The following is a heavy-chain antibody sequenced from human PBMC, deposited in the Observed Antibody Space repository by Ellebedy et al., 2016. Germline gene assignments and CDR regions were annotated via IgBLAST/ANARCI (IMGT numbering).Heavy chain of an antibody. V-gene: IGHV3-7*03. CDR1: GFTFSSYW. Sequence: GGSLRLSCAASGFTFSSYWMSWVRQAPGKGLEWVANIKQDGSEKYYVDSVKGRFTISRDNAKNSLYLQMNTLRAEDTALYYCARDPNGDYVGAFHFWGQGIMVTVSS. J-gene: IGHJ3*01. CDR3: ARDPNGDYVGAFHF. CDR2: IKQDGSEK. D-gene: IGHD4-17*01.